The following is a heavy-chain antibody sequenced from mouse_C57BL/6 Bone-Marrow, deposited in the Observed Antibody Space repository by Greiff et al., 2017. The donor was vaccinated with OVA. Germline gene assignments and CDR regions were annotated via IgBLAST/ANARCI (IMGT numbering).Heavy chain of an antibody. V-gene: IGHV1-80*01. CDR3: ARMDYYGPYAMDY. Sequence: QVQLQQSGAELVKPGASVKISCKASGYAFSSYWMNWVKQRPGKGLEWIGQIYPGDGDTNYNGKFKGKATLTADKSSSTAYMQLSSLTSEDSAVYFCARMDYYGPYAMDYWGQGTSVTVSS. D-gene: IGHD1-2*01. CDR1: GYAFSSYW. CDR2: IYPGDGDT. J-gene: IGHJ4*01.